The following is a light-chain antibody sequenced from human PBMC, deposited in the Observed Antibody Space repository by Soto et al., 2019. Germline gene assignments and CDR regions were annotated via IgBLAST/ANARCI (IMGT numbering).Light chain of an antibody. CDR3: QQYKTYPT. CDR2: EAS. CDR1: QSISVW. Sequence: DIQMTQSPSTLSASVGDRLTITCRASQSISVWLAWYQQKPGKAPKLLMYEASTLQSGVPSRFGGSGSGTEFTLTMSSLQPDDFATYYCQQYKTYPTFGQGTKVEIK. V-gene: IGKV1-5*03. J-gene: IGKJ1*01.